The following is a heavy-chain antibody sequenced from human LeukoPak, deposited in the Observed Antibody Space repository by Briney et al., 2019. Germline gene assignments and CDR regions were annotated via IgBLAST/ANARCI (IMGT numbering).Heavy chain of an antibody. D-gene: IGHD3-10*01. J-gene: IGHJ4*02. Sequence: ASVKVSCKASGYTFTGYYMHWVRQAPGQGLEWMGWINPNSGGTNYAQKFQGRVTMTRDTSISTAYMELSRLRSDDTAVYYGARVYYGSGSHIDYWGQGTLVTVSS. CDR1: GYTFTGYY. CDR2: INPNSGGT. V-gene: IGHV1-2*02. CDR3: ARVYYGSGSHIDY.